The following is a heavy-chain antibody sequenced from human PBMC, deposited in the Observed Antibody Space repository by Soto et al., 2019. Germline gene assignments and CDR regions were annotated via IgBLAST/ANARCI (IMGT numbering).Heavy chain of an antibody. CDR3: AGSRSRRVIVDY. J-gene: IGHJ4*02. Sequence: SETLSLTCTVSGTSLRIYSWTWVRQPPGKGLEWIGDLFYNGDSNYNPSLKSRINMSLDTSKNQFSLRLSSVAAADTAVYFCAGSRSRRVIVDYWGQGTLVTVSS. D-gene: IGHD2-15*01. CDR2: LFYNGDS. CDR1: GTSLRIYS. V-gene: IGHV4-59*13.